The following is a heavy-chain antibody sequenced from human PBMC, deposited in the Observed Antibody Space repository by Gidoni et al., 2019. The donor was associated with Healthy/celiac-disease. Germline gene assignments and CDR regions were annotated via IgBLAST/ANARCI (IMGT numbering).Heavy chain of an antibody. Sequence: QVQLVQSGAEVKKPGASVTVSCKASGSTFTSYGISWVRQAPGQGLEWMGWISAYNGNTNYAQKLQGRVTMTTDTSTSTAYMDLRSLRSDDTAVYYCARGGDYYDSSGYYYVGWYFDLWGRGTLVTVSS. D-gene: IGHD3-22*01. V-gene: IGHV1-18*04. CDR3: ARGGDYYDSSGYYYVGWYFDL. CDR1: GSTFTSYG. CDR2: ISAYNGNT. J-gene: IGHJ2*01.